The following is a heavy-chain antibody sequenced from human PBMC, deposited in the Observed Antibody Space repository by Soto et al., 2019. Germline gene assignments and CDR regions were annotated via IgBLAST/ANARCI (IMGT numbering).Heavy chain of an antibody. J-gene: IGHJ1*01. V-gene: IGHV3-30*18. CDR1: GFTFSSYG. CDR3: AKTRLGYSSFFGYFQH. CDR2: ISYDGSNK. Sequence: PGGSLRLSCAASGFTFSSYGMHWVRQAPGKGLEWVAVISYDGSNKYYADSVKGRFTISRDNSKNTLYLQMNSLRAEDTAVYYCAKTRLGYSSFFGYFQHWGQGTLVTVSS. D-gene: IGHD6-13*01.